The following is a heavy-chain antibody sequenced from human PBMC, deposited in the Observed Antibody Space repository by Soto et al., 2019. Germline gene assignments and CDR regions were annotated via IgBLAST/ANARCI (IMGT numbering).Heavy chain of an antibody. Sequence: PSETLSLTCTVSGGSISPYYWSWIRQSPGKGLEWIGYVFYSGTTKYNPSLKSRVTISVDTSKNQFSLELSSVTAADTAVYYCASSLWEYQLDYWGHGTLVTVSS. CDR2: VFYSGTT. D-gene: IGHD2-2*01. V-gene: IGHV4-59*01. CDR1: GGSISPYY. CDR3: ASSLWEYQLDY. J-gene: IGHJ4*01.